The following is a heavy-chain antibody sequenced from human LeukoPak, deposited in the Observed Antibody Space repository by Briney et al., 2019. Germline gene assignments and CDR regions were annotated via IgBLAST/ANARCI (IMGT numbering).Heavy chain of an antibody. V-gene: IGHV4-59*08. CDR1: GGSISSYY. CDR2: IYYSGST. D-gene: IGHD3-9*01. Sequence: SETLSLTCTVSGGSISSYYWSWIRQPPGEGLEWIGYIYYSGSTNYNPSLKSRVTISIDTSKNQFSLKLSSVTATDTAVYYCARHMGYDILTGYNKEDAFDIWGQGTMVTVSS. J-gene: IGHJ3*02. CDR3: ARHMGYDILTGYNKEDAFDI.